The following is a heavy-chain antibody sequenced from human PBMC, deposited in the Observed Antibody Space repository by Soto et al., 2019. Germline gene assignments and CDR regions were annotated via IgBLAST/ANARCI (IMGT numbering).Heavy chain of an antibody. CDR1: GGTFSSYA. D-gene: IGHD3-3*01. CDR2: IIPIFGTA. CDR3: ARDSYAFFYFEY. J-gene: IGHJ4*02. Sequence: GVSAMVSCKASGGTFSSYAISWVRQAPGQGLEWMGGIIPIFGTANYAQNFQGRVTITADESTSTAYMELSSLRSEDTAVYYCARDSYAFFYFEYWGEGTLVNVST. V-gene: IGHV1-69*13.